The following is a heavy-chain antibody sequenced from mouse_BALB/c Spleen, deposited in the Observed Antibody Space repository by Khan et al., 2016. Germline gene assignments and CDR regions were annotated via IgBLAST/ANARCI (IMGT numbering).Heavy chain of an antibody. J-gene: IGHJ2*01. V-gene: IGHV3-2*02. D-gene: IGHD1-1*01. CDR1: GYSITSDYA. CDR3: ARDYYGRCYFDY. CDR2: ISYSGST. Sequence: EVQLQESGPGLVKPSQSLSLTCTVTGYSITSDYAWNWIRQFPGNKLEWMGYISYSGSTSYNPSLKSRISITRDTSKNQFFLQLNSVTTEDTATYYCARDYYGRCYFDYWGQGTTLTVSS.